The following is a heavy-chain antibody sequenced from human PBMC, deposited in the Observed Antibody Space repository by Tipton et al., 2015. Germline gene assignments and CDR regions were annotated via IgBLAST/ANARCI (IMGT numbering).Heavy chain of an antibody. V-gene: IGHV4-61*01. CDR2: ISYTDNV. J-gene: IGHJ6*02. D-gene: IGHD5-24*01. CDR1: GGSVTSGNYY. CDR3: ARDLEHGMDV. Sequence: TLSLTCNVSGGSVTSGNYYWSWIRQPPGKGLEWIGYISYTDNVHYNPSLESRVTISVDTSKNQFSLTLNSVTAADTAVYYCARDLEHGMDVWGQGTTVTVSS.